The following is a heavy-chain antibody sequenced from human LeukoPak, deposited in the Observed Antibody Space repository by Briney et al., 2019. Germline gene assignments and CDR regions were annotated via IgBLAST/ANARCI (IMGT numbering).Heavy chain of an antibody. Sequence: ASVKVSCKVSGYTLTELSMHWVRQAPGKGLGWRGGFDPEDGETIYAQKFQGRVTMTEDTSTDTAYMELSSLTSEDTAVYYCATVVDNWNDFDYWGQGTLVTVSS. CDR2: FDPEDGET. V-gene: IGHV1-24*01. D-gene: IGHD1-1*01. J-gene: IGHJ4*02. CDR1: GYTLTELS. CDR3: ATVVDNWNDFDY.